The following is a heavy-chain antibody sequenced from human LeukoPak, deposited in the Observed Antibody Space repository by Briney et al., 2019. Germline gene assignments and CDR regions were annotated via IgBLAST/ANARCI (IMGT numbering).Heavy chain of an antibody. CDR2: ISPYNGNT. Sequence: ASVKVSCKASGYTFTSYGISWVRQAPGQGLEWMGWISPYNGNTNYAQKFQGRVSMTADTSTSTAYMELRSLRSDDTAVYYCARSGRGTYYYFDLWGQGTLVTVSS. CDR1: GYTFTSYG. V-gene: IGHV1-18*01. J-gene: IGHJ4*02. D-gene: IGHD1-26*01. CDR3: ARSGRGTYYYFDL.